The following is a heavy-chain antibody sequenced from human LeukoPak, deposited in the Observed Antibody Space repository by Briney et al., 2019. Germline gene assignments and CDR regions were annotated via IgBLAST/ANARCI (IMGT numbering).Heavy chain of an antibody. CDR3: ATYGGDSVSYYYHMDV. CDR1: GGSISSYY. Sequence: SETLSLTCTVSGGSISSYYWSWIRQPPGKGLEWIGYIYYSGSTNYNPSLKGRLTISVDTSKNQFSLKLSSVTAADTAVYYCATYGGDSVSYYYHMDVWGTGTTVTVSS. CDR2: IYYSGST. D-gene: IGHD2-21*02. J-gene: IGHJ6*03. V-gene: IGHV4-59*01.